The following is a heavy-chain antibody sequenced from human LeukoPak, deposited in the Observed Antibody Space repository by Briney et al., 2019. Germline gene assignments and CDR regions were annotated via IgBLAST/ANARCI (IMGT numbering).Heavy chain of an antibody. CDR3: ATGFRYVGY. CDR2: ISYDGSNK. CDR1: GFAFSNYA. D-gene: IGHD1-14*01. J-gene: IGHJ4*02. V-gene: IGHV3-30*04. Sequence: GRSLRLSCAASGFAFSNYAMHWVRQAPGKGLEWVAVISYDGSNKYYADSVEGRFTISRDNSKNTLYLQMNSLRAEDTAVYYCATGFRYVGYWGQGTLVTVSS.